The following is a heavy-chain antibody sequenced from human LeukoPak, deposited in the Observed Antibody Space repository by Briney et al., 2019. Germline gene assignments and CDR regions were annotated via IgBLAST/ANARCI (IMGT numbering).Heavy chain of an antibody. D-gene: IGHD4-23*01. Sequence: SETLSLTCTASGGSINNYYWGWIRQPPGKGLEWIGYTYYTGSTNYNPSLKSRVTISLDTSKNQFSLKLSSVTAADTAVYYCARTTVVTPYFNYWGQGTLVTVSS. CDR1: GGSINNYY. CDR3: ARTTVVTPYFNY. V-gene: IGHV4-59*01. J-gene: IGHJ4*02. CDR2: TYYTGST.